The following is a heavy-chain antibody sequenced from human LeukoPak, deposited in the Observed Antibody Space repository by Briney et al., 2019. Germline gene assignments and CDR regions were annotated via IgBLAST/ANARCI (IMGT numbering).Heavy chain of an antibody. CDR1: GFTFSNAW. V-gene: IGHV3-15*01. CDR3: TRHIYDFWSGYYSGYYYYMDV. J-gene: IGHJ6*03. Sequence: GGSLRLSCAASGFTFSNAWMSWVRQAPGKGLEWVGRIKSKTVGGTTDYAAPVKGRFTISRDDSKNTAYLQMNSLKTEDTAVYYCTRHIYDFWSGYYSGYYYYMDVWGKGTTVTVSS. D-gene: IGHD3-3*01. CDR2: IKSKTVGGTT.